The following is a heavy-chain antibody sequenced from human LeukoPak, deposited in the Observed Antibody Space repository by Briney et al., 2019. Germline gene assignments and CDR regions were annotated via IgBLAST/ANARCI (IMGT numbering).Heavy chain of an antibody. CDR1: GFTFSTYV. CDR3: ARGGGYSYGSFDY. CDR2: ISGSDSST. Sequence: GGSLRLSCAASGFTFSTYVMSWVRQAPGKGLEWVSVISGSDSSTYYADSVKGRFTISRDNAKNTLYLQMNSLRAEDTAVYYCARGGGYSYGSFDYWGQGTLVTVSS. V-gene: IGHV3-23*01. D-gene: IGHD5-18*01. J-gene: IGHJ4*02.